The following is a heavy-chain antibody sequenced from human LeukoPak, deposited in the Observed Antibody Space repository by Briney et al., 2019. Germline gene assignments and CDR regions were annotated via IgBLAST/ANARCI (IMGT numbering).Heavy chain of an antibody. CDR1: GYSISSGYY. J-gene: IGHJ3*02. D-gene: IGHD2-2*01. V-gene: IGHV4-38-2*01. CDR2: IYRSGST. Sequence: SETLSLTCAVSGYSISSGYYWGWIRQPPGKGLEWIGSIYRSGSTYYNPSLKSRVTISVDTSKNQFSLKLSSVTAADTAVYYCASAVVPAAAFDIWGQGTMVTVSS. CDR3: ASAVVPAAAFDI.